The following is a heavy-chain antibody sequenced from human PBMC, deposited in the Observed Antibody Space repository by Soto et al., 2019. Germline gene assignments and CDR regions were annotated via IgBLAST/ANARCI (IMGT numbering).Heavy chain of an antibody. D-gene: IGHD5-12*01. Sequence: SVKVSCKASGGTFSSYTISWVRQAPGQGLEWMGRIIPILGIANYAQKFQGRVTITADKSTSTAYMELSSLRSEDTAVYYCASIKHSGYDFRWFDPWGQGTLVTVSS. CDR3: ASIKHSGYDFRWFDP. J-gene: IGHJ5*02. CDR2: IIPILGIA. V-gene: IGHV1-69*02. CDR1: GGTFSSYT.